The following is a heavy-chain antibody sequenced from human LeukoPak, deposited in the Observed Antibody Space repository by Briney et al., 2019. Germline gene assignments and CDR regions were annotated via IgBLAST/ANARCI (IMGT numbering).Heavy chain of an antibody. CDR1: GGTFSSYA. CDR2: IIPIFGTA. J-gene: IGHJ4*02. CDR3: ARCPYNWNLEYYLDY. D-gene: IGHD1-20*01. Sequence: SVKVSCKASGGTFSSYAISWVRQAPGQGLEWMGRIIPIFGTANYAQKFQGRVTITTDESTSTAYMELSSLRSEDTAVYYCARCPYNWNLEYYLDYGAQGTLVTVSS. V-gene: IGHV1-69*05.